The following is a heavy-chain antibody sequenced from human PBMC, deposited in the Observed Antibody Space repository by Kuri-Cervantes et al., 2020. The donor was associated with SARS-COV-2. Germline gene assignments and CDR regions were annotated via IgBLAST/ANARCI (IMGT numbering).Heavy chain of an antibody. J-gene: IGHJ3*02. D-gene: IGHD5-24*01. V-gene: IGHV4-61*01. CDR3: ARDLGSGRWLQSPNAFDI. CDR1: GGSVSSGSYY. CDR2: IYYSGST. Sequence: GSLRLSCTVSGGSVSSGSYYWSWIRQPPGKGLEWIGYIYYSGSTNYNPSLKSRVTISVDTSKNQLSLKLSSVTAADTAVYYCARDLGSGRWLQSPNAFDIWGQGTMVTGSS.